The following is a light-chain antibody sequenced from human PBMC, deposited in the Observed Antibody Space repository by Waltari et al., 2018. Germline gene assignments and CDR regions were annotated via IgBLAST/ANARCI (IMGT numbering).Light chain of an antibody. CDR1: TIGSKN. J-gene: IGLJ1*01. CDR3: QVWDSGSNHYV. CDR2: DDG. V-gene: IGLV3-21*02. Sequence: SYELTQPPSVSVAPGQTARITWDGDTIGSKNVHWYKHKPGQAPVLVVYDDGDRTSGFPEGLSGSNSGNTAALSISRVDAGDEAEYYCQVWDSGSNHYVFGTVTKVTVL.